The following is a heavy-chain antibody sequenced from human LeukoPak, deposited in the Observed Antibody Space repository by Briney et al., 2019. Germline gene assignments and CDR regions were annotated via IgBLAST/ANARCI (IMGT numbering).Heavy chain of an antibody. J-gene: IGHJ4*02. CDR2: MSPNSGNT. CDR3: VRTPPNWGADY. V-gene: IGHV1-8*01. Sequence: EASVKVSCKASGYTFTSYDINWVRQATGQGLEWMGWMSPNSGNTGYAQKFQGRVTMTRNTAISTTCMELSSLRSEDTAVYYCVRTPPNWGADYWGQGTLVTVSS. D-gene: IGHD7-27*01. CDR1: GYTFTSYD.